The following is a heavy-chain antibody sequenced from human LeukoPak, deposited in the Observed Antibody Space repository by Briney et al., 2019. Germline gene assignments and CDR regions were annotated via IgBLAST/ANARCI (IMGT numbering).Heavy chain of an antibody. J-gene: IGHJ3*02. CDR3: ARPIEMATIEALDAFDI. Sequence: ASVKVSCKASGYTFTSYGISWVRQAPGQGLEWMEWISAYNGNTNYAQKLQGRVTMTTDTSTSTAYMELRSLRSDDTAVYYCARPIEMATIEALDAFDIWGQGTMVTVSS. CDR2: ISAYNGNT. V-gene: IGHV1-18*01. CDR1: GYTFTSYG. D-gene: IGHD5-24*01.